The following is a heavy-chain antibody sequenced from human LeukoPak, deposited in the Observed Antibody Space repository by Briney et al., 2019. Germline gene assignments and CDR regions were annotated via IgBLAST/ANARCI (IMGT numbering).Heavy chain of an antibody. J-gene: IGHJ5*02. CDR3: AILPGGVAGTGFDP. V-gene: IGHV3-21*01. CDR1: GFTFSNYY. Sequence: GGSLRLSCAASGFTFSNYYMSWVRQAPGKGLEWVSSISSGSSYIYYADSVKGRFTISRDNAKNSLYLQMNSLRAEDTAVYYCAILPGGVAGTGFDPWGQGTLVTVSS. CDR2: ISSGSSYI. D-gene: IGHD1-26*01.